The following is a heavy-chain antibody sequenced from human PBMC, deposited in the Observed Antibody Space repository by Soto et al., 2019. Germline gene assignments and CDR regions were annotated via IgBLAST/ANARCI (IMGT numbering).Heavy chain of an antibody. J-gene: IGHJ6*02. Sequence: QVQLVESGGGVVQPGRSLRLSCATSGFTFSSYGMHWVRQAPGKGLEGLSFIWYDGSNTYYADSVKGRFTISRDNSKHTLYLQMNSLRAEDTAVYYCARQDCSSTNCYGRQEYYGLDVWGQGTTVTVSS. CDR3: ARQDCSSTNCYGRQEYYGLDV. D-gene: IGHD2-2*01. CDR1: GFTFSSYG. V-gene: IGHV3-33*01. CDR2: IWYDGSNT.